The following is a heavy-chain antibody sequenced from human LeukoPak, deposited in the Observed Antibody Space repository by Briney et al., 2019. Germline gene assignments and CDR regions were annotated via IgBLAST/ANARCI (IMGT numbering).Heavy chain of an antibody. V-gene: IGHV3-48*03. J-gene: IGHJ4*02. Sequence: PGGSLRLSCAASGFTFSSYEMNWVRQAAGKGLEWVSYISSSGSTIYYADSVKGRFTISRDNAKNSLYLQMNSLRAEDTAVYYCARLDNYYYDSSGYGYWGQGTLVTVSS. CDR2: ISSSGSTI. D-gene: IGHD3-22*01. CDR3: ARLDNYYYDSSGYGY. CDR1: GFTFSSYE.